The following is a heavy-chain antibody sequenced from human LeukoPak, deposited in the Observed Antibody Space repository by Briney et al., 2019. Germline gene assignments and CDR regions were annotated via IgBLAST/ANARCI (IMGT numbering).Heavy chain of an antibody. CDR3: ARDRSYYDSSGYY. V-gene: IGHV3-48*03. CDR2: ISSSGSTI. CDR1: GFTFSSYE. J-gene: IGHJ4*02. D-gene: IGHD3-22*01. Sequence: GGSLRLSCAASGFTFSSYEMNWVRQAPGKGREWVSYISSSGSTIYYADSVKGRFTVSRDNAKNSLYLQMNSLRAEDTAVYYCARDRSYYDSSGYYWGQGTLVTVSS.